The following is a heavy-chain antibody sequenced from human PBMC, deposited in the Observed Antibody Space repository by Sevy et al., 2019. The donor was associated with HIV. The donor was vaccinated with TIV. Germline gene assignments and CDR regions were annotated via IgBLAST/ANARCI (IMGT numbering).Heavy chain of an antibody. J-gene: IGHJ4*02. D-gene: IGHD6-13*01. V-gene: IGHV3-21*01. Sequence: VGSLRLSCAASGFTFSSYSMNWVRQAPGKGLEWVSSISSSSRYIYYADSVKGRFTISRDNAKNSLYLQMNSLRAEDTAVYYCARDGGSSSWYVIDYWGQGTLVTVSS. CDR3: ARDGGSSSWYVIDY. CDR1: GFTFSSYS. CDR2: ISSSSRYI.